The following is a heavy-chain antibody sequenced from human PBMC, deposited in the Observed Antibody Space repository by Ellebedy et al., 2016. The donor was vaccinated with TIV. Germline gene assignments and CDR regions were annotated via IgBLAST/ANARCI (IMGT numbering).Heavy chain of an antibody. V-gene: IGHV3-74*01. CDR2: INSDGSST. CDR1: GFTFSSYW. CDR3: ARDQSFEFDGATANDY. Sequence: GESLKISCAASGFTFSSYWMHWVRQAPGKGLVWVSRINSDGSSTSYADSVKGRFTISRDNAKNTLYLQMNSLRAEDTAVYYCARDQSFEFDGATANDYWGQGTLVTVSS. D-gene: IGHD1-26*01. J-gene: IGHJ4*02.